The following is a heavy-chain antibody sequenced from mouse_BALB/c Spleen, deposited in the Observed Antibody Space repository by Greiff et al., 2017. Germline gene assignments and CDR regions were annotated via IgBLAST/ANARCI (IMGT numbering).Heavy chain of an antibody. D-gene: IGHD2-3*01. V-gene: IGHV2-6-7*01. CDR2: IWGDGST. CDR3: AREGDGYTAWFAY. J-gene: IGHJ3*01. CDR1: GFSLTGYG. Sequence: VKLVESGPGLVAPSQSLSITCAVSGFSLTGYGVNWVRQPPGKGLEWLGMIWGDGSTDYNSALKSRLSISKENSKSQVFLKMNSLQTDDTARYYCAREGDGYTAWFAYWGQGTLVTVSA.